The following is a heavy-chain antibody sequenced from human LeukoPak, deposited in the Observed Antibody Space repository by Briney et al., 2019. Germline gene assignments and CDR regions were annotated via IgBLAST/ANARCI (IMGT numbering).Heavy chain of an antibody. CDR2: IKQDGNKK. CDR1: GFNFSSYW. CDR3: ARDLVGGDY. V-gene: IGHV3-7*01. J-gene: IGHJ4*02. D-gene: IGHD3-16*01. Sequence: GGSLRLSCAASGFNFSSYWMSWVRQAPGKGLEWMANIKQDGNKKYYVDSVKGRFTISRDNAKNSLYLQMKSLRAEDTAVYYCARDLVGGDYWGQGILVTVSS.